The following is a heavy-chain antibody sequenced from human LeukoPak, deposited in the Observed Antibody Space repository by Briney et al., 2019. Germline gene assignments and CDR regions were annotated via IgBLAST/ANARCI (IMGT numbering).Heavy chain of an antibody. Sequence: GRSLRLSCAASRCTFSDYYMSCIREAPGKGLEWVSYISSSSSYTNYADSVKGGFTISRDNAKNSLYLQMNSLRAEDTAVYYCARLTMVRGVTNWYFDLWDRGTLVTVSS. V-gene: IGHV3-11*06. J-gene: IGHJ2*01. CDR2: ISSSSSYT. CDR3: ARLTMVRGVTNWYFDL. D-gene: IGHD3-10*01. CDR1: RCTFSDYY.